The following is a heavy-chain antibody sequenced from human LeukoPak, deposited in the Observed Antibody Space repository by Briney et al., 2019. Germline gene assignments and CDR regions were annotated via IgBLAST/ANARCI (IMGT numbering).Heavy chain of an antibody. CDR2: ISSSGSST. V-gene: IGHV3-23*01. CDR1: GFTFSNYA. J-gene: IGHJ4*02. Sequence: GGFLRLSCAASGFTFSNYAMSWVRQAPGKGLEWVSSISSSGSSTFYADSVKGRFTISRDTSKNTLYLQMNSLRAEDTAVYYCVRDRCGGSCFAYFDYWGQGTLVTVSS. CDR3: VRDRCGGSCFAYFDY. D-gene: IGHD2-15*01.